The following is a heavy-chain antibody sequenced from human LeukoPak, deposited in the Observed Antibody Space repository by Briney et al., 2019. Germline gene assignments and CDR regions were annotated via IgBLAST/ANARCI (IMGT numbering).Heavy chain of an antibody. Sequence: GGSLRLSCAASGFTFSSYAMSRVRRAPGKGLEWVSAISGSGGSTYYADSVKGRFTISRDNSKNTLYLQMNSLRAEDTAVYYCAKETLAVTSYFDYWGQGTLVTVSS. CDR2: ISGSGGST. V-gene: IGHV3-23*01. J-gene: IGHJ4*02. D-gene: IGHD4-17*01. CDR1: GFTFSSYA. CDR3: AKETLAVTSYFDY.